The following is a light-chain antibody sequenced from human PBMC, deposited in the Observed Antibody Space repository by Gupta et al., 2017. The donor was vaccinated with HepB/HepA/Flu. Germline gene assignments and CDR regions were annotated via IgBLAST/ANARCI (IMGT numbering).Light chain of an antibody. Sequence: DIPLTQSPSFLSASVGDRVNITCRASQGISSYLVWYQQKPGKAPKLLIYASSTLQSGVPSRFSGSGSGTEFTLTISSLQPEDFATYYCQQLNTYPLTFGGGTKVEIK. CDR3: QQLNTYPLT. CDR2: ASS. J-gene: IGKJ4*01. CDR1: QGISSY. V-gene: IGKV1-9*01.